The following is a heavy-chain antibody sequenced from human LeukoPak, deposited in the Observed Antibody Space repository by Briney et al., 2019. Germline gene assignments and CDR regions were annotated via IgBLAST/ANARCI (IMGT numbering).Heavy chain of an antibody. J-gene: IGHJ5*02. CDR2: FDPEDGET. V-gene: IGHV1-24*01. D-gene: IGHD6-6*01. CDR1: GYTVTELS. Sequence: ASVKVPCKVSGYTVTELSMHWLRQAPGKGLEWMGGFDPEDGETIYAQKFQGRVTMTEDTSTDTAYMELSSLRSEDTAVYYCATVLLYSSIAARPILYNWFDPWGQGTLVTVSS. CDR3: ATVLLYSSIAARPILYNWFDP.